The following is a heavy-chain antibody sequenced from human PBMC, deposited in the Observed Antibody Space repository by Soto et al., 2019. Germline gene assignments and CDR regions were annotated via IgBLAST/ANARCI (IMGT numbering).Heavy chain of an antibody. V-gene: IGHV4-30-4*01. J-gene: IGHJ6*03. CDR3: ARYNFFYYYMDV. CDR2: IYYSGST. Sequence: PSETLSLTCTVSGGSISSGDYYWSWIRQPPGKGLEWIGYIYYSGSTYYNPSLKSRVTISVDTSKNQFSLKLSSVTAADTAVYYCARYNFFYYYMDVWGKGTTVTVSS. CDR1: GGSISSGDYY.